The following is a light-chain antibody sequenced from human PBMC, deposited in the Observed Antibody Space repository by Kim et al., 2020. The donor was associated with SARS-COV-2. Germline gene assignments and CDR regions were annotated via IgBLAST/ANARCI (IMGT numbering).Light chain of an antibody. V-gene: IGLV2-14*03. CDR3: SSYTTSSAYVI. Sequence: QSITISCTGSSSDVGGYNYVSWYQQQPGKVPKLLLFDVSNRPSGVSTRFSGSKSGNTASLTISGLQAEDEAFYHCSSYTTSSAYVIFGGGTQLTVL. J-gene: IGLJ2*01. CDR2: DVS. CDR1: SSDVGGYNY.